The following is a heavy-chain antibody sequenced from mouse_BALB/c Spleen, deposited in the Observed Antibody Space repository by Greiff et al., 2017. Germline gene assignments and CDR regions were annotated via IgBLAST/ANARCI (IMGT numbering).Heavy chain of an antibody. V-gene: IGHV5-6-5*01. J-gene: IGHJ4*01. CDR1: GFTFSSYA. Sequence: EVQVVESGGGLVKPGGSLKLSCAASGFTFSSYAMSWVRQTPEKRLEWVASISSGGSTYYPDSVKGRFTISRDNARNILYLQMSSLRSEDTAMYYCARAYYGYVDYAMDYWGQGTSVTVSS. CDR3: ARAYYGYVDYAMDY. CDR2: ISSGGST. D-gene: IGHD1-2*01.